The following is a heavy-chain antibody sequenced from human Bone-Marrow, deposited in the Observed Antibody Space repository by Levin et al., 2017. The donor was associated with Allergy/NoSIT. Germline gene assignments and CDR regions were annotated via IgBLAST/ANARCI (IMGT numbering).Heavy chain of an antibody. V-gene: IGHV4-59*01. D-gene: IGHD3-10*01. CDR3: ATGGTWFEGFYFDN. CDR1: GNFLSSKY. Sequence: MASETLSLTCTVSGNFLSSKYWTWIRQSPGKGLEWIGYILYGGGTNYNPSLKSRVTISADTSKNEFSLNVRSMTTADTAIYYCATGGTWFEGFYFDNWGQGTLITVSS. J-gene: IGHJ4*02. CDR2: ILYGGGT.